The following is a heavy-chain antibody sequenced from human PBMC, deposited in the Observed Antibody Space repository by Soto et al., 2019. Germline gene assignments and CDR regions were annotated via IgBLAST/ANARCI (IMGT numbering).Heavy chain of an antibody. J-gene: IGHJ4*02. Sequence: QVHLVQSGAVVENPGASVKVSCNASGYTFTNFGINWVRQAPGQGLEWMGWITPYNGNANYPQKHQDRLTITTDTSTNSAYLELRSLRSADTSVYFCARARMFSGAHHDYWGQGARVTVSS. V-gene: IGHV1-18*04. CDR1: GYTFTNFG. D-gene: IGHD1-26*01. CDR2: ITPYNGNA. CDR3: ARARMFSGAHHDY.